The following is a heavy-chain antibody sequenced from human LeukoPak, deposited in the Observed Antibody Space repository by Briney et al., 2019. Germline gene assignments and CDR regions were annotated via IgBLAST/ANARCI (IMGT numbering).Heavy chain of an antibody. D-gene: IGHD6-13*01. V-gene: IGHV3-30*04. CDR2: ISYDEINK. Sequence: GKSLRLSCVASGITFKLYAMHWVRQAPGKGLEWVAVISYDEINKSYADSAKGRFTISRDNSKNTLYLQMNSLRAEDTAVYYCARDGITTGGTVHNWFDPWGQGTLVTVSS. CDR1: GITFKLYA. CDR3: ARDGITTGGTVHNWFDP. J-gene: IGHJ5*02.